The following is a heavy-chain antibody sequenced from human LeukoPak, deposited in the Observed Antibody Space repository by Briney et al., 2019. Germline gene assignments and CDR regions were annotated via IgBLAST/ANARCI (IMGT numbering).Heavy chain of an antibody. V-gene: IGHV4-4*02. Sequence: SETLSLTCAVSGGSISSSNWWSWVRQPPGKGLEWIGEIYHSGSTNYNPSLKSRVTISVDKSKNQFSLKLSSVTAADTAVYYCAREGKWVVVAATTGIDYWGQGTLVTVSS. CDR3: AREGKWVVVAATTGIDY. J-gene: IGHJ4*02. CDR2: IYHSGST. CDR1: GGSISSSNW. D-gene: IGHD2-15*01.